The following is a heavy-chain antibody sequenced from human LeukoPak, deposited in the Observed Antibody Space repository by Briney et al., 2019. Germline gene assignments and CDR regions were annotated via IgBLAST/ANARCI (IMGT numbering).Heavy chain of an antibody. CDR3: ARDLTFGDPLSFDY. V-gene: IGHV3-48*01. CDR1: GFLFSSYS. CDR2: ISSSSSTI. Sequence: GGSLRLSCVGSGFLFSSYSMNWVRQAPGKGLEWFSYISSSSSTIYYADSVKGRFTISRDDAKNSMYLQMNSLRAEDTAVYYCARDLTFGDPLSFDYWGQGTLVTVSS. J-gene: IGHJ4*02. D-gene: IGHD3-16*01.